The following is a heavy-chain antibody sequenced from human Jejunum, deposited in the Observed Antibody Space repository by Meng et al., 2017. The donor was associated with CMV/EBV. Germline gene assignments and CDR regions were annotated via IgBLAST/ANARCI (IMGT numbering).Heavy chain of an antibody. J-gene: IGHJ5*02. CDR3: ARGRATLSGNWFDT. D-gene: IGHD2-8*01. CDR2: ISTYTGNT. V-gene: IGHV1-18*01. Sequence: SGSPFADFASVWVRQAAGQGLEWMGWISTYTGNTRYSHKFQGRVTMTTDTSMNTAYLDVTNLRSDDTAVYYCARGRATLSGNWFDTWGQGTLVTVSS. CDR1: GSPFADFA.